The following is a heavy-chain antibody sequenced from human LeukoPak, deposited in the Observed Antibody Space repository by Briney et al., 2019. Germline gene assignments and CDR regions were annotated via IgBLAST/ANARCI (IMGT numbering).Heavy chain of an antibody. CDR1: GYTFTGYY. J-gene: IGHJ5*02. V-gene: IGHV1-2*02. CDR3: VVAGGATSWFDP. Sequence: ASVKVSCKASGYTFTGYYMHWVRQAPGQGLEWLGWINPNNGGTNYAQKFQGRVSMTRDTSITTVNMELSRLRSDDTAVYYCVVAGGATSWFDPWGQGTLVTVPS. CDR2: INPNNGGT. D-gene: IGHD1-26*01.